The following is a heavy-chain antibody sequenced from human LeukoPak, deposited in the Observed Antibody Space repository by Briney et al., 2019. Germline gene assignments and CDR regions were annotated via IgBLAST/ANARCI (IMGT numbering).Heavy chain of an antibody. J-gene: IGHJ4*02. CDR3: AKDEVDDILTGYDY. CDR1: GFTVSSNY. V-gene: IGHV3-23*01. Sequence: PGGSLRLSCAASGFTVSSNYMSWVRQAPGKGLEWVSAISGSGGSTYYADSVKGRFTISRDNSKNTLYLQMNSLRAEDTAVYYCAKDEVDDILTGYDYWGQGTLVTVSS. D-gene: IGHD3-9*01. CDR2: ISGSGGST.